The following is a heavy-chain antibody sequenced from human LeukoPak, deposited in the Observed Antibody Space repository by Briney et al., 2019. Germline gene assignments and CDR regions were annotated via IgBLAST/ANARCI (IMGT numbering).Heavy chain of an antibody. CDR2: INPSAGTT. Sequence: ASVKVSFKASGYTFTRHYMHWVGQAPGQGGEGMGVINPSAGTTSHAQKFQGRLTITRDTSTSTVYMELSSLRSEDTAVYYCARDVFFYYGMDVWGQGTTVTVSS. J-gene: IGHJ6*02. CDR3: ARDVFFYYGMDV. CDR1: GYTFTRHY. V-gene: IGHV1-46*01.